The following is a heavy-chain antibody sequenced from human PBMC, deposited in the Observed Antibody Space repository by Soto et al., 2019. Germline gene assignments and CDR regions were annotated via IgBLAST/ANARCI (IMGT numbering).Heavy chain of an antibody. D-gene: IGHD3-22*01. CDR3: AKDCALLRTYYYDSREYGAVDV. V-gene: IGHV3-23*01. CDR1: GFTFSSYA. J-gene: IGHJ6*02. Sequence: GGSLRLSCAASGFTFSSYAMSWVRQAPGKGLEWVSAISGSGGSTYYADSVKGRFTISRDNSKNTLYLQMNSLRAEDTAVYYCAKDCALLRTYYYDSREYGAVDVWGQGTTVTVSS. CDR2: ISGSGGST.